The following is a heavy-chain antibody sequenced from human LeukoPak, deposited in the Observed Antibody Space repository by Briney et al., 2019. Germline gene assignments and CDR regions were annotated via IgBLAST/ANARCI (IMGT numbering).Heavy chain of an antibody. Sequence: GGSLRLSCAASGFTFSSYWMHWVRQAPGKGLEWVSAISGSGGSTYYADSVKGRFTISRDNSKNTLYLQMNSLRAEDTAVYYCAKGASSYGWYFFDYWGQGTLVTVSS. J-gene: IGHJ4*02. CDR3: AKGASSYGWYFFDY. V-gene: IGHV3-23*01. CDR2: ISGSGGST. CDR1: GFTFSSYW. D-gene: IGHD6-19*01.